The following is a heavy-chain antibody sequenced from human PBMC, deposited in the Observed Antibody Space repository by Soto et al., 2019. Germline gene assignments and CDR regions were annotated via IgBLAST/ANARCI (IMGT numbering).Heavy chain of an antibody. J-gene: IGHJ4*02. CDR1: GFSLRSSRVG. CDR2: IYSDDNK. Sequence: SGPTLVNPTQTLTLTCTFSGFSLRSSRVGVGWIRQPPGKALEWLADIYSDDNKYYSPSLKTRLTIIKDTSKNQVVLIMTNLDPLDTATYYCAHITASTWNFDNWGLGTLVTVSS. V-gene: IGHV2-5*02. CDR3: AHITASTWNFDN. D-gene: IGHD6-13*01.